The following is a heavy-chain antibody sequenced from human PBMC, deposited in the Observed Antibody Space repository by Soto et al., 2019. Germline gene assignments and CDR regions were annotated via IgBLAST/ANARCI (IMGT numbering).Heavy chain of an antibody. CDR2: IWYDGSNK. Sequence: PGGSLRLSCAASGFTFSSYGMHWVRQAPGKGLEWVAVIWYDGSNKYYADSVKGRFTISRDNSKNTLYLQMNSLRAEDTAVYYCARAGSYYDILTGSKGAFDIWGQGTMVTVSS. J-gene: IGHJ3*02. CDR3: ARAGSYYDILTGSKGAFDI. CDR1: GFTFSSYG. D-gene: IGHD3-9*01. V-gene: IGHV3-33*01.